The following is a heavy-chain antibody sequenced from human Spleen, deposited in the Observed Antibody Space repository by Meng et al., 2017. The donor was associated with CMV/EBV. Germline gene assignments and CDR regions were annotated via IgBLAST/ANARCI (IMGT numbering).Heavy chain of an antibody. CDR2: IYSPDNP. CDR3: AQYCSSTSCSLRAFDY. J-gene: IGHJ4*02. V-gene: IGHV3-23*03. D-gene: IGHD2/OR15-2a*01. CDR1: GFTLGSYA. Sequence: GESLKISCAASGFTLGSYAMSWVRQAPGKGLEWVSLIYSPDNPYYADSVKGRFTISRDNSKNTLYLQMNSLRAEDTAVYYCAQYCSSTSCSLRAFDYWGQGTLVTVSS.